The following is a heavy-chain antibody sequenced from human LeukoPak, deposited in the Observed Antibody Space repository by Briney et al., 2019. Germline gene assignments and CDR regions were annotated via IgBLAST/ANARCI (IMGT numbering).Heavy chain of an antibody. V-gene: IGHV1-2*06. Sequence: GALVKVSCKASGYTFTSYYMHWVRQAPGQGLEWMGRINPNSGGTNYAQKFQGRVTMTRDTSISTAYMELSRLRSDDTAVYYCAREKVRQSGMDVWGQGTTVTVSS. CDR1: GYTFTSYY. D-gene: IGHD2-2*01. CDR3: AREKVRQSGMDV. CDR2: INPNSGGT. J-gene: IGHJ6*02.